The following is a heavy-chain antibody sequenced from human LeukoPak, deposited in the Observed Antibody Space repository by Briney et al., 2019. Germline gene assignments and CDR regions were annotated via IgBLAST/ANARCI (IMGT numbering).Heavy chain of an antibody. J-gene: IGHJ6*03. D-gene: IGHD3-3*01. CDR3: ARPDYDFWSGSPGGHYMNV. CDR1: GFTFSSYA. V-gene: IGHV3-74*01. CDR2: INTDGSST. Sequence: GGSLRLSCAASGFTFSSYAMSWVRQAPGKGLVWVSRINTDGSSTSYADSVKGRFTISRDNAKNTLYLQMNSLRAEDTAVYYCARPDYDFWSGSPGGHYMNVWGKGTTVTVSS.